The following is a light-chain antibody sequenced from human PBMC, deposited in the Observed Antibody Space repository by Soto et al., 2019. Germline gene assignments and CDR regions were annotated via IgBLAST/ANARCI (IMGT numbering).Light chain of an antibody. J-gene: IGLJ1*01. V-gene: IGLV1-40*01. CDR3: QSYDSSLGV. CDR1: SSNIGAGYD. Sequence: QSVLTQPPSVSGAPGQRVTISCTGNSSNIGAGYDVHWYQQLPGTAPKLLIYGNSNRPSGVPDRFSGSKSGTSASLAITGLQAEDEADYSCQSYDSSLGVFGTGTKLTVL. CDR2: GNS.